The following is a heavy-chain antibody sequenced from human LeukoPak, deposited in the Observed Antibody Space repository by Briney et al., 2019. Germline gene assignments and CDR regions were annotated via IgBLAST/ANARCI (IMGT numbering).Heavy chain of an antibody. CDR3: TTGPPSVLRFLVGDAFDI. CDR2: IKSKTDGGTT. V-gene: IGHV3-15*01. J-gene: IGHJ3*02. Sequence: GGSLRLSCAASGFTFSNAWMSWVRQAPGKGLEWVGRIKSKTDGGTTDYAAPVKGRFTISRDDSKNTLYLQMNSLKTEDTAVYYCTTGPPSVLRFLVGDAFDIWGQGTMVTVSS. CDR1: GFTFSNAW. D-gene: IGHD3-3*01.